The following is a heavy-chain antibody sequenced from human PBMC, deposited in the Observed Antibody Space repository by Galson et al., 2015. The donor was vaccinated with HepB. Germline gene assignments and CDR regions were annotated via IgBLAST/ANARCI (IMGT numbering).Heavy chain of an antibody. D-gene: IGHD2-2*01. CDR2: IYYSGST. CDR1: GGSISSSSYY. Sequence: LSLTCTVSGGSISSSSYYWGWIRQPPGKGLEWIGSIYYSGSTYYNPSLKSRVTISVDTSKNQFSLKLSSVTAADTAVYYCARLEVGWYFDLWGRGTLVTVSS. V-gene: IGHV4-39*01. CDR3: ARLEVGWYFDL. J-gene: IGHJ2*01.